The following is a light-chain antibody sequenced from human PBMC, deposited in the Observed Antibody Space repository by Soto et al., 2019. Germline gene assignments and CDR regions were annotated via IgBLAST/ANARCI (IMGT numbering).Light chain of an antibody. V-gene: IGKV2-30*02. CDR2: KVS. Sequence: DVVVTQSPLSLPVTLGQPASISCRSNQSLVHSDGNTYLNWFQQRPGQSPRRLIYKVSNRDSGVPDRFSGSVSGTDFTVKISRVEAEDFGVYYCMQCTHWPRSFGGGTKVETK. CDR3: MQCTHWPRS. CDR1: QSLVHSDGNTY. J-gene: IGKJ4*01.